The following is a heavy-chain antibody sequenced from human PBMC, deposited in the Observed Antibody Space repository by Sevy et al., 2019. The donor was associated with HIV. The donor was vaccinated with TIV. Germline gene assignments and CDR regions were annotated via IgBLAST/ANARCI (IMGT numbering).Heavy chain of an antibody. CDR2: ISYDGSNK. J-gene: IGHJ5*02. CDR1: GFTFSSYA. Sequence: GGSLRLSCAASGFTFSSYAMHWVRQAPGKGLEWVAVISYDGSNKYYADSVKGRFTISRDNSKNTLYLQMNSLSAEDTAVYYCARDRRRRYCSGGSCYSDWFDPWGQGTLVTVSS. CDR3: ARDRRRRYCSGGSCYSDWFDP. V-gene: IGHV3-30-3*01. D-gene: IGHD2-15*01.